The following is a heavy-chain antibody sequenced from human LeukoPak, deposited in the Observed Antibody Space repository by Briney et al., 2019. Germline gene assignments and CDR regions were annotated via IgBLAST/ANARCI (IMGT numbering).Heavy chain of an antibody. Sequence: SQTLSLTCAISGDSVSSNSAAWNWIRQSPSRGLEWLGRTYYRSKWYNDYAVSVKSRITINPDTSKNQFSLQLNSVTPEDTAVYYCARDPYSSSWYLTYYYYGMDVWGQGTTVTVSS. CDR2: TYYRSKWYN. CDR1: GDSVSSNSAA. D-gene: IGHD6-13*01. CDR3: ARDPYSSSWYLTYYYYGMDV. J-gene: IGHJ6*02. V-gene: IGHV6-1*01.